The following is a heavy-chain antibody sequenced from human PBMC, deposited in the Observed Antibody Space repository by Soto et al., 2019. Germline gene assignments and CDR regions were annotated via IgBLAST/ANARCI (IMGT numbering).Heavy chain of an antibody. CDR2: ISSSSSYI. J-gene: IGHJ4*02. V-gene: IGHV3-21*01. CDR1: GFTFSSYS. Sequence: EVQLVESGGGLVKPGGSLRLSCAASGFTFSSYSMNWVRQAPGKGLEWVSSISSSSSYIYYADSVKGRFTISRDNAKNSLYLQMNSLRAEETAVYYCATTTLIAVAGNTGFAYWGQGTLVNVSS. D-gene: IGHD6-19*01. CDR3: ATTTLIAVAGNTGFAY.